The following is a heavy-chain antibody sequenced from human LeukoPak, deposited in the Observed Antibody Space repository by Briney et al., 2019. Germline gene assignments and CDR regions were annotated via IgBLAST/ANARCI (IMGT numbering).Heavy chain of an antibody. Sequence: GGSLRLSCAASGFTFTTYAMSWVRQAPGKGLEWVSGLSDSGGSTYYADSVKGRFTISRDNSKNTLYLQMNSLRAEDTAVYYCARDSSGWYLNWGQGTLVTVSS. CDR1: GFTFTTYA. J-gene: IGHJ4*02. CDR2: LSDSGGST. V-gene: IGHV3-23*01. CDR3: ARDSSGWYLN. D-gene: IGHD6-19*01.